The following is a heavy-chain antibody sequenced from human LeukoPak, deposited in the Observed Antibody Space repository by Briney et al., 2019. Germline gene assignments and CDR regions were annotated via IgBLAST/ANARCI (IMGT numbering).Heavy chain of an antibody. V-gene: IGHV1-46*01. Sequence: GASVKVSCKASGYTFTSYYMHWVRQAPGQGLEWMGIINPSGGSTSYAQKFQGRVTMTRDTSTSTVYMELSSLRSEDTAVYYCARTILTGYLGRGAFDIWGQGTMVTVSS. CDR2: INPSGGST. CDR1: GYTFTSYY. D-gene: IGHD3-9*01. J-gene: IGHJ3*02. CDR3: ARTILTGYLGRGAFDI.